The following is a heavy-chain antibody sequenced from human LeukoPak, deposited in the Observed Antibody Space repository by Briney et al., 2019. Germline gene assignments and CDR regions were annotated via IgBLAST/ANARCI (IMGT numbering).Heavy chain of an antibody. CDR3: AGSTDDFWSGERDWYFDL. D-gene: IGHD3-3*01. Sequence: GASVKVSCKASGYTFTGYYMHWVRQAPGQGLEWMGWINPNSGGTNYAQKFQGRVTMTRDTSISTAYMELSRLRSDDTAVYYCAGSTDDFWSGERDWYFDLWGRGTLVTVSS. CDR2: INPNSGGT. CDR1: GYTFTGYY. J-gene: IGHJ2*01. V-gene: IGHV1-2*02.